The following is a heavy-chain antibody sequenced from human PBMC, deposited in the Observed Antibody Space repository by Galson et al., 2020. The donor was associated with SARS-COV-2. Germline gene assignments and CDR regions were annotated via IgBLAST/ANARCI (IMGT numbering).Heavy chain of an antibody. CDR2: ISAYSGNT. Sequence: ASVKVSCKASGYTFTSYAINWVRQAPGQGLEWMGWISAYSGNTNYAQKFQGRVTMTTDTSTSIGYMELRSLRSDDTAVYYCARDIYYGSGVFDYWGQGTLVTVFS. J-gene: IGHJ4*02. D-gene: IGHD3-10*01. CDR3: ARDIYYGSGVFDY. CDR1: GYTFTSYA. V-gene: IGHV1-18*01.